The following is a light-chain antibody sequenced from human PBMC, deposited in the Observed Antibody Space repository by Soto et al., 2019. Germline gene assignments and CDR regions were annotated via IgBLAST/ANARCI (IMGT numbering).Light chain of an antibody. CDR2: GAS. V-gene: IGKV3-15*01. CDR3: QQYNNWPLT. Sequence: ETVMTQSAATLSVSPGERATLSCRASQSVRSNLAWYQQKPGQAPRLRIYGASTRVTGIPARFSGSGSGREFTLTISSLQSEDFAVYYCQQYNNWPLTFGQGTKVEIK. J-gene: IGKJ1*01. CDR1: QSVRSN.